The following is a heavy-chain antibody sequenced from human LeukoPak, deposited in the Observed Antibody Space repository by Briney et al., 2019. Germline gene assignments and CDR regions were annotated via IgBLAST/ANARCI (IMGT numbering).Heavy chain of an antibody. V-gene: IGHV3-48*03. D-gene: IGHD5-18*01. CDR2: IRSSGRTI. Sequence: GGSLRLSCAASGFTFSSYERNGVRQSPGKGLEGVSYIRSSGRTIYYGDSVGGRFTISRDNAKTSLYLQMNSLRAEDTAVYSCARHLSGITGYTSGRGIDYWGQGTLATVYS. CDR1: GFTFSSYE. J-gene: IGHJ4*02. CDR3: ARHLSGITGYTSGRGIDY.